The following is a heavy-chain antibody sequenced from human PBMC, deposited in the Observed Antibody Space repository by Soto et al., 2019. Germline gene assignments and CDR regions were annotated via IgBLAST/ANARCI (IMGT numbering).Heavy chain of an antibody. CDR2: MSSTSGFT. V-gene: IGHV3-11*06. CDR1: GFSFSDYY. CDR3: ARLDSTEFYFDY. J-gene: IGHJ4*02. Sequence: GGSLRLSCAASGFSFSDYYMSWIRQAPGKGLEWLSYMSSTSGFTNYADSVKGRFTISRDNAENSLDLQMNSLGVEDTAVYYCARLDSTEFYFDYWGPGTLVTVYS. D-gene: IGHD2-21*01.